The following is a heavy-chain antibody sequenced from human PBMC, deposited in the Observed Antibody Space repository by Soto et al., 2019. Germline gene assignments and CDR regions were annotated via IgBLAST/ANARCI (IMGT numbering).Heavy chain of an antibody. Sequence: QVQLQESGPGLVKPSGTLSLTCAVSGGSISSSNWWSWVRQPPGKGLEWIGEIYTSGSTNYNPSLKSQVTKSVDKSKNQFSLKLSSVTDADTAVYYCAIFITLRHYFDYWGQGTLVTVSS. CDR3: AIFITLRHYFDY. CDR1: GGSISSSNW. J-gene: IGHJ4*02. CDR2: IYTSGST. V-gene: IGHV4-4*02. D-gene: IGHD3-22*01.